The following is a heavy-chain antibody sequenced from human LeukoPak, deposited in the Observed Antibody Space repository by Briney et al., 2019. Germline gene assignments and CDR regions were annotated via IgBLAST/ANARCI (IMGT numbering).Heavy chain of an antibody. CDR2: IIPILGIA. D-gene: IGHD6-19*01. CDR3: ARGQWLVPIDY. CDR1: GGTFSSYA. V-gene: IGHV1-69*04. J-gene: IGHJ4*02. Sequence: ASVKVSCKASGGTFSSYAISWVRQAPGQGLEWMGRIIPILGIANYAQKFQGRVTITADKSTSTAYMELSSLRSEDTAVYYCARGQWLVPIDYWGQGTLVTVSS.